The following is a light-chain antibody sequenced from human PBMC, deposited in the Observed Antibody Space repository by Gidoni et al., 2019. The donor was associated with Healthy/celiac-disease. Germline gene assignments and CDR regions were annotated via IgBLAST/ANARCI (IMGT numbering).Light chain of an antibody. CDR2: LGS. CDR3: MQALQTPRPRYT. V-gene: IGKV2-28*01. J-gene: IGKJ2*01. CDR1: QSLLHSNGYNY. Sequence: DIVMTQSPLSLPVTPGEPASISCRSRQSLLHSNGYNYLDWYLQKPGQYPLLLIYLGSNRASRVPDTFSCSGSGTDFTLTISRGEAEDVGVDYCMQALQTPRPRYTFGQGTKLEIK.